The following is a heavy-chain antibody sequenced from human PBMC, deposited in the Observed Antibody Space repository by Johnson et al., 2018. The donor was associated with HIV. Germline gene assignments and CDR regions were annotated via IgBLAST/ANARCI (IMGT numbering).Heavy chain of an antibody. CDR3: ARVSWGDAFDI. Sequence: VQLVESGGGLVQPGGSLRLCCAASVFTFSSYALHWVRQAPGQGLEYVSAISSTWGSTYYANSVKGRFTISRDNSKNTLYLQMGSLRAEDMAVYYCARVSWGDAFDIWGQGTLVTVCS. V-gene: IGHV3-64*01. CDR2: ISSTWGST. J-gene: IGHJ3*02. CDR1: VFTFSSYA. D-gene: IGHD7-27*01.